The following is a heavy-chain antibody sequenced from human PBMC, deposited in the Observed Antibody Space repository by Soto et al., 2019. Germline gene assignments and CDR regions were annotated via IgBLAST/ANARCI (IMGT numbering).Heavy chain of an antibody. CDR1: GFTFGDYA. D-gene: IGHD6-19*01. Sequence: EVQLVESGGGLVQPGRSLRLSCTASGFTFGDYAMSWFRQAPGKGLEWVGFIRSKAYGGTTEYAASVKGRFTISRDDSKSIAYLQMNSLKTEDTAVYYCTRDGQWLEPDLSLEEKYFDLWGRGTLVTVSS. V-gene: IGHV3-49*03. CDR2: IRSKAYGGTT. CDR3: TRDGQWLEPDLSLEEKYFDL. J-gene: IGHJ2*01.